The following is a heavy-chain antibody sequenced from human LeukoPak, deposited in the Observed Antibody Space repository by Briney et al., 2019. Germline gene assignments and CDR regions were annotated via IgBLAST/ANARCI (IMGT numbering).Heavy chain of an antibody. V-gene: IGHV3-48*01. CDR2: ISSSSTTI. D-gene: IGHD3-10*01. Sequence: PGGSLRLSCAASGFTFSSYSMNWVRQAPGKGLEWVSYISSSSTTIYYADSVEGRFTISRDNAKNSLYVQMNSLRAEDTAVYYCARDRSPLLTYPGTFDIWGQGTMVTVSS. CDR1: GFTFSSYS. J-gene: IGHJ3*02. CDR3: ARDRSPLLTYPGTFDI.